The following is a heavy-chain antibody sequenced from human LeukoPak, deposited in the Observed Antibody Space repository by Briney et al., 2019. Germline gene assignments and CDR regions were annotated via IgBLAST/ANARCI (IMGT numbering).Heavy chain of an antibody. CDR2: IYSGGST. J-gene: IGHJ4*02. Sequence: PGGSLRLSCAASGFTVSSNYMSWVRQAPGKGLEWVSFIYSGGSTYYADSVKGRFTISRDNSKNTLYLQMNSLKAEDTAVYYCARGYCSGGSCYFDYWGQGTLVTVSS. V-gene: IGHV3-66*01. D-gene: IGHD2-15*01. CDR3: ARGYCSGGSCYFDY. CDR1: GFTVSSNY.